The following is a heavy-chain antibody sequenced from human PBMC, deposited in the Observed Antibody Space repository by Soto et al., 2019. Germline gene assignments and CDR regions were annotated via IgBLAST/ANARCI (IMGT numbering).Heavy chain of an antibody. CDR3: ARGYGDYVLDY. CDR2: IYYSGST. Sequence: SGALAATPPCPWCSHNKFYWGWIRQPPGKGLEWIGYIYYSGSTNYNPSLKSRVTISVDTSKNQFSLKLSSVTAADTAVYYCARGYGDYVLDYWGQGTLVTVSS. V-gene: IGHV4-59*08. J-gene: IGHJ4*02. CDR1: WCSHNKFY. D-gene: IGHD4-17*01.